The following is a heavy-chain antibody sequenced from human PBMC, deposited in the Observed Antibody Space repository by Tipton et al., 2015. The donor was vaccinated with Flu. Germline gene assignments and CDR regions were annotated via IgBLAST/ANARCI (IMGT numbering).Heavy chain of an antibody. CDR1: GYTFPSYG. CDR3: ERGEFPARTIDAFDI. J-gene: IGHJ3*02. D-gene: IGHD3-10*01. V-gene: IGHV1-18*01. CDR2: FSAYNGNG. Sequence: QLVQSGAEVKKPGASVKVSCKASGYTFPSYGISWVRQASGRGLEWMGGFSAYNGNGIYAQKFQGSVTMTTDTSTSSADMELRSLRTDDTAVYYGERGEFPARTIDAFDIWGQGTMVTVSS.